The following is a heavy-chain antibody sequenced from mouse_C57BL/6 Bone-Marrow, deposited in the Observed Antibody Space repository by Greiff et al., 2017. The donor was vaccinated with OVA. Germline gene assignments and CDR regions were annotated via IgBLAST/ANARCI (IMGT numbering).Heavy chain of an antibody. CDR2: IRNKANGYTT. CDR1: GFTFTDYY. Sequence: EVQGVESGGGLVQPGGSLSLSCAASGFTFTDYYMSWVRQPPGKALEWLGFIRNKANGYTTEYSASVKGRFTISRDNSQSILYLQMNALRAEDSATYYCARYPSSYDYDRGWYFDVWGTGTTVTVSS. CDR3: ARYPSSYDYDRGWYFDV. J-gene: IGHJ1*03. D-gene: IGHD2-4*01. V-gene: IGHV7-3*01.